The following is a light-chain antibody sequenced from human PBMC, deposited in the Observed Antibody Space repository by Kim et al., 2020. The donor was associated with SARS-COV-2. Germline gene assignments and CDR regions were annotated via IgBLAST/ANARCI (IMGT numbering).Light chain of an antibody. Sequence: SASVRDRVIITCQATQEIKKNLNWYQQKPGEAPKLLIYDASNLETGVPSRFSGSGSGTDFALTVTSLQPEDIGTYYCLQYDNLPYTFGQGTKLEI. J-gene: IGKJ2*01. V-gene: IGKV1-33*01. CDR2: DAS. CDR3: LQYDNLPYT. CDR1: QEIKKN.